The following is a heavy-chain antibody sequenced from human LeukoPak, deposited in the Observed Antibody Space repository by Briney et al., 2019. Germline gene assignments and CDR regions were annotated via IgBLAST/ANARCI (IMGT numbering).Heavy chain of an antibody. D-gene: IGHD3-22*01. Sequence: ASVKVSCKASGYTFTSYYMHWVRQAPGQGLEWMGIINPSGGSTSYAQKFQGRVTMTRDTSTSTVYMELSSLRSEDTAVYYCARGGYYYDSSGYYWGSDWFDPWGQGTPVTVSS. CDR3: ARGGYYYDSSGYYWGSDWFDP. J-gene: IGHJ5*02. V-gene: IGHV1-46*01. CDR1: GYTFTSYY. CDR2: INPSGGST.